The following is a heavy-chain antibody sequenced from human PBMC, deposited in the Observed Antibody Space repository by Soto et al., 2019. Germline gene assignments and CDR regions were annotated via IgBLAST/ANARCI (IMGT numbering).Heavy chain of an antibody. CDR2: INPSGGST. D-gene: IGHD3-22*01. CDR1: GYTFTSYY. Sequence: ASVKVSCKVSGYTFTSYYMHWVRQAPGQGLEWMGIINPSGGSTSYAQKFQGRVTMTRDTSTSTVYMELSSLRSEDTAVYYCARVYYYDSSGYYDAFDIWGQGTMVTVS. CDR3: ARVYYYDSSGYYDAFDI. V-gene: IGHV1-46*01. J-gene: IGHJ3*02.